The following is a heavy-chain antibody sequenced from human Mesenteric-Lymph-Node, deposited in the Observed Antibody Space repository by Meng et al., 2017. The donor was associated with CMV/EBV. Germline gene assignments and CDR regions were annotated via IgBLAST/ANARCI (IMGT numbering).Heavy chain of an antibody. J-gene: IGHJ6*02. CDR1: GFTFSSYS. V-gene: IGHV3-48*04. D-gene: IGHD2-2*02. CDR2: ISSSSSTI. Sequence: GESLKISCAASGFTFSSYSMNSVRQAPGKGLEWVSYISSSSSTIYYADSVKGRFTISRDNAKNSLYLQMNSLRAEDTAVYYCARVKRAAIWTSYYYYGMDVWGQGTTVTVSS. CDR3: ARVKRAAIWTSYYYYGMDV.